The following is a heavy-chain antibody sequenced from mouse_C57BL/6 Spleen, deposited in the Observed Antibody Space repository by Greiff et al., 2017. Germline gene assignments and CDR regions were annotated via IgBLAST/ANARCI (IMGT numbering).Heavy chain of an antibody. D-gene: IGHD3-3*01. J-gene: IGHJ4*01. CDR1: GYTFTDYY. CDR2: INPYNGGT. V-gene: IGHV1-19*01. CDR3: ARGGRDYAMDY. Sequence: VQLKQSGPVLVKPGASVKMSCKASGYTFTDYYMNWVKQSHGKSLEWIGVINPYNGGTSYNQKFKGKATLTVDKSSSTAYMELNSLTSEDSAVYYCARGGRDYAMDYWGQGTSGTVSS.